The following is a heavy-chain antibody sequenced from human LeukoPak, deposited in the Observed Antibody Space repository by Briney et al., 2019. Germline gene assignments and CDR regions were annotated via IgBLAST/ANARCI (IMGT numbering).Heavy chain of an antibody. Sequence: SETLSLTCTVSGGSMSSYYWSWIRQPPGKGLEWIGYIYDSGSTNYNPSLKSRVTISIDTSKNQFSLKLSSVTATDTALYYCAIHQGSNWISPIDYWGQGTLVTVSS. CDR3: AIHQGSNWISPIDY. D-gene: IGHD1-20*01. J-gene: IGHJ4*02. CDR1: GGSMSSYY. CDR2: IYDSGST. V-gene: IGHV4-59*08.